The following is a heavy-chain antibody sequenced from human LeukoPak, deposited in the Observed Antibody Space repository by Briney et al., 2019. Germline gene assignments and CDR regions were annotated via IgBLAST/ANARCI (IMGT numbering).Heavy chain of an antibody. CDR3: AKDRLRGGWSFDY. V-gene: IGHV3-48*01. J-gene: IGHJ4*02. D-gene: IGHD3-16*01. CDR2: ISSSSGSI. Sequence: QPGGSLRLSCAASGITFSDCVMNWVRQAPGKGLEWVSHISSSSGSIYYADSVKGRFTISRDNAKNSLYLQMNSLRAEDTAVYYCAKDRLRGGWSFDYWGQGTLVTVSS. CDR1: GITFSDCV.